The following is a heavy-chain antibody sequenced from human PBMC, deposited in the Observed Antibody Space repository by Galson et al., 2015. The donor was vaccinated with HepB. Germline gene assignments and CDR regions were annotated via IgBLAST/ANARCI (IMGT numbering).Heavy chain of an antibody. J-gene: IGHJ6*02. CDR2: ISYDGSNK. D-gene: IGHD2-2*01. CDR3: ARDVGGGGYCSSTSCYGAVGRIRYYYGMDV. Sequence: SLRLSCAASGFTFSSYAMHWVRQAPGKGLEWVAVISYDGSNKYYADSVKGRFTISRDNSKNTLYLQMNSLRAEDTAVYYCARDVGGGGYCSSTSCYGAVGRIRYYYGMDVWGQGTTVTVSS. V-gene: IGHV3-30*04. CDR1: GFTFSSYA.